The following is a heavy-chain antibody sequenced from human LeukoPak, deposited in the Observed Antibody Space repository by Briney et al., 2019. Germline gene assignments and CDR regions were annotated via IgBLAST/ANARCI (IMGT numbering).Heavy chain of an antibody. J-gene: IGHJ6*03. CDR2: IYHSGST. D-gene: IGHD3-16*01. CDR3: AREFYDYVWGSSSDMDV. CDR1: GYSISSGYY. V-gene: IGHV4-38-2*02. Sequence: PSETLSLTCTVSGYSISSGYYWGWIRQPPGKGLEWIGSIYHSGSTYYNPSLKSRVTISVDTSKNQFSLKLSSVTAADTAVYYCAREFYDYVWGSSSDMDVWGKGTTVTVSS.